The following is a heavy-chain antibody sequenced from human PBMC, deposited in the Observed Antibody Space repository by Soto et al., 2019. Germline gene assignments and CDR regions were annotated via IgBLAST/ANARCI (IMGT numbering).Heavy chain of an antibody. D-gene: IGHD1-1*01. CDR2: ITGSGGNT. Sequence: EVQLLESGGGLVQPGGSLRLSCAASGITFSHYSMSWVRQAPRKGLEWVSSITGSGGNTYYADSVKGRFTISRDISKTTVILLMDSLRAEDTAVYYCAKLSGLDAFDLWGQGTKVTVSS. V-gene: IGHV3-23*01. CDR1: GITFSHYS. J-gene: IGHJ3*01. CDR3: AKLSGLDAFDL.